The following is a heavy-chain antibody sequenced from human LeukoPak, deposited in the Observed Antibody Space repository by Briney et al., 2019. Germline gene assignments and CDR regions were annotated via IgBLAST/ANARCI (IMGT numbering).Heavy chain of an antibody. D-gene: IGHD6-13*01. CDR1: GYTLTGYY. V-gene: IGHV1-2*02. J-gene: IGHJ1*01. CDR2: INPNSGGT. CDR3: ARGPAAGTDMQH. Sequence: ASVKVSCKASGYTLTGYYMRWVRQAPRQGLEWMGWINPNSGGTNYAQKFQGRVTMTRDTSISTAYMELSRLRSDDTAVYYCARGPAAGTDMQHWGQGTLVTVSS.